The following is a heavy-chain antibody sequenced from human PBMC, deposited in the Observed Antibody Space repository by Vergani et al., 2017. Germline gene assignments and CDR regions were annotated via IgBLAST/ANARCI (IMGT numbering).Heavy chain of an antibody. CDR1: GGTFSSYA. J-gene: IGHJ4*02. V-gene: IGHV1-69*01. D-gene: IGHD5-12*01. CDR2: IIPIFGTA. Sequence: QVQLVQSGAEVKKPGSSVKVSCKASGGTFSSYAISWVRQAPGQGLEWMGGIIPIFGTANYAQKFQGRVTITADESTSTAYMELSSLRSEDTAVYYCARGGPVGRLRLFYRFDYWGQGTLVTVSS. CDR3: ARGGPVGRLRLFYRFDY.